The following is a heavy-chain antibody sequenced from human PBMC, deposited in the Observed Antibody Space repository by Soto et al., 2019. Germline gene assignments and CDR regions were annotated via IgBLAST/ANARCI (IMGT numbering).Heavy chain of an antibody. V-gene: IGHV4-34*01. D-gene: IGHD3-3*01. J-gene: IGHJ5*02. CDR1: GGSFSGYC. Sequence: SETLSLTCAVYGGSFSGYCWSWIRQPPGKGLEWIGEINHSGSTNYNPSLKSRVTISVDTSKNQFSLKLSSVPAADTAVYYCARGGTGLRFLEWFYGWFDPWGQGTLVTVSS. CDR2: INHSGST. CDR3: ARGGTGLRFLEWFYGWFDP.